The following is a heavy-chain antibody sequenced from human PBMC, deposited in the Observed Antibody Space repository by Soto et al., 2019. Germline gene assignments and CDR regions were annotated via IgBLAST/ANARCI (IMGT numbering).Heavy chain of an antibody. D-gene: IGHD3-22*01. J-gene: IGHJ4*02. V-gene: IGHV4-4*02. CDR3: ARMGGYYDSSGYYYADFDY. Sequence: AVSGGSISSSNWWSWVRQPPGKGLEWIGEIYHSGSTNYNPSLKSRVTISVDKSKNQFSLKLSSVTAADTAVYYCARMGGYYDSSGYYYADFDYWGQGTLVTVSS. CDR1: GGSISSSNW. CDR2: IYHSGST.